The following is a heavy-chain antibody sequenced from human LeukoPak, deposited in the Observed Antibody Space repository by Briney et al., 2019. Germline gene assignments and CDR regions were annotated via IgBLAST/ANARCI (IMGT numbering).Heavy chain of an antibody. CDR3: AGCSSTKCIAAFDI. CDR1: GFTFNSYW. D-gene: IGHD2-2*01. CDR2: IKQDGSEK. J-gene: IGHJ3*02. V-gene: IGHV3-7*01. Sequence: GGSLRLSCAASGFTFNSYWMSWVRQAPGKGLEWVANIKQDGSEKYYVDALKGRFIISRDNAKNSLYLQINSLTAEDTAVYYCAGCSSTKCIAAFDIWGQGTVVTVSS.